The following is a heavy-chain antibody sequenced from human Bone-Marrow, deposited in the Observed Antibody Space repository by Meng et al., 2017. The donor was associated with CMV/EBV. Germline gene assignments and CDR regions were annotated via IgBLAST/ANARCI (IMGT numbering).Heavy chain of an antibody. D-gene: IGHD1-26*01. Sequence: GECLRLSCVASGFTFNTYSLHWVRQAPGKGLEWVAVTSYEGSNKYYADSVKGRFTISRDNPKNSLYLQMNYLRAEDTAVYYCVSRDSYYPDWGQGTLVTVSS. CDR1: GFTFNTYS. V-gene: IGHV3-30*04. CDR2: TSYEGSNK. J-gene: IGHJ4*02. CDR3: VSRDSYYPD.